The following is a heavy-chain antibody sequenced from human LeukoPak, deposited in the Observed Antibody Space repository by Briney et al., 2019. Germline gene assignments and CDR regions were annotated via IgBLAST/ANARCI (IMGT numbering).Heavy chain of an antibody. Sequence: GSRLLSCAASGFSFSSYWMSWVRQAGGKGLEGVANIKQDGSEKYDGDSVKGRFTISRDNAKNSLYLQMNSLRAEDTAVYYCARAPRYYDSSGYYYRFDYWGQGTLVTVSS. J-gene: IGHJ4*02. CDR1: GFSFSSYW. CDR3: ARAPRYYDSSGYYYRFDY. CDR2: IKQDGSEK. V-gene: IGHV3-7*01. D-gene: IGHD3-22*01.